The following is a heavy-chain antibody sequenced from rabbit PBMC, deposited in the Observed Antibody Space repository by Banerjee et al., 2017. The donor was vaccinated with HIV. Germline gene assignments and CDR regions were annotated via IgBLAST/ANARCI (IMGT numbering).Heavy chain of an antibody. CDR2: IYTGSSGST. Sequence: QSVEESGGDLVKPGGTLTLTCTVSGFSLSSYAMCWVRQAPGKGLEWIACIYTGSSGSTYYASWAKGRFTISKTSSTTVTLQMTSLTAADTATYFCARDDTVSGAWAYNLWGPGTLVTVS. V-gene: IGHV1S40*01. D-gene: IGHD1-1*01. CDR3: ARDDTVSGAWAYNL. CDR1: GFSLSSYA. J-gene: IGHJ4*01.